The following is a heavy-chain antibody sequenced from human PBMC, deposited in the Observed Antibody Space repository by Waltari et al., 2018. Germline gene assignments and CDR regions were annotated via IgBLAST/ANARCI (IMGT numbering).Heavy chain of an antibody. Sequence: SVSNAWMNWVRQAPGKGLEWVGRIKSKTDGGTTDYAAPVKGRFTISRDDSKNTLYLQMNSLKTEDTAVYYCTTDSEVVVAAVGKGYYYYYGMDVWGQGTTVTVSS. V-gene: IGHV3-15*07. D-gene: IGHD2-15*01. CDR3: TTDSEVVVAAVGKGYYYYYGMDV. CDR2: IKSKTDGGTT. CDR1: SVSNAW. J-gene: IGHJ6*02.